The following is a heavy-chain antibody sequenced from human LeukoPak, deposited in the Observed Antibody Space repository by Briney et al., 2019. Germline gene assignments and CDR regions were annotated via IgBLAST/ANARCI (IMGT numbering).Heavy chain of an antibody. CDR2: ISPSGDII. Sequence: GGSLRLSCAASGFTFSDYYISWIRQAPGKGLKWVSDISPSGDIISYADSVKGRFIISRDYAKESLHLQMNSLRVEDSAVYYCARETVAGTFDYWGQGTQVTVSS. CDR1: GFTFSDYY. V-gene: IGHV3-11*01. CDR3: ARETVAGTFDY. J-gene: IGHJ4*02. D-gene: IGHD6-19*01.